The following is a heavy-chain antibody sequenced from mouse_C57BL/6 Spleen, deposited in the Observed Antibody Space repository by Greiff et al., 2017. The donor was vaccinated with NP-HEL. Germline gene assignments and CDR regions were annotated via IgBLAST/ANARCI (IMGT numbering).Heavy chain of an antibody. CDR3: ARDYSNYDAMDS. V-gene: IGHV1-80*01. J-gene: IGHJ4*01. CDR2: IYPGDGDI. D-gene: IGHD2-5*01. CDR1: GYAFSSYW. Sequence: VQLQQSGAELVKPGASVKISCKASGYAFSSYWMNWVKQRPGKGLEWIGQIYPGDGDINYNGKFQGKATLTADKSSSTAYMQLSSMTSEDSAVYFCARDYSNYDAMDSWGQGTSVTVSS.